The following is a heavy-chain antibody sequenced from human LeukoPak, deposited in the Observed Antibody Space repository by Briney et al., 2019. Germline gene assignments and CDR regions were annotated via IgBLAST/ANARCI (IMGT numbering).Heavy chain of an antibody. CDR1: GFTFSSYG. CDR2: MSYDGSNK. D-gene: IGHD3-16*02. Sequence: PGGSLRLSCAASGFTFSSYGMHWVRQAPGKGLEWVAVMSYDGSNKYYADSVKGRFTISRDNSKNTLYLQMNSLRAEDTAVYYCAKDRGLRLGELSYFDYWGQGTLVTVSS. V-gene: IGHV3-30*18. J-gene: IGHJ4*02. CDR3: AKDRGLRLGELSYFDY.